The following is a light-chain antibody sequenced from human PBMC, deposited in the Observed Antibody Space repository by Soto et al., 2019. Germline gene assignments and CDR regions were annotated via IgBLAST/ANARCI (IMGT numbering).Light chain of an antibody. CDR3: SSYTSSSTVV. V-gene: IGLV2-14*01. J-gene: IGLJ2*01. CDR1: SSDVGGYNY. CDR2: DVS. Sequence: QSALTQPASVSGSPGQSITISCTGTSSDVGGYNYVSWYQQHPGKAPKLMIYDVSNRPSGVSNRFSGSKSGNTASLTISGLQAEAEAHYYCSSYTSSSTVVFGGGTKLTVL.